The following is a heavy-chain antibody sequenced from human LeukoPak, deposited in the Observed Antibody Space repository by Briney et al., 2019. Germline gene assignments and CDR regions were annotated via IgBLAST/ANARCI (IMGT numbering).Heavy chain of an antibody. D-gene: IGHD5-24*01. CDR3: AREGGYNGQGGFDY. CDR1: GYTFTGYY. Sequence: GASVKVSCKASGYTFTGYYMHWVRQAPGQGLEWMGWINPNSGGTNFAQKFQGRVTMTRDTSISTAYMELSSLRSDDTAVYYCAREGGYNGQGGFDYWGQGTLVTVSS. CDR2: INPNSGGT. J-gene: IGHJ4*02. V-gene: IGHV1-2*02.